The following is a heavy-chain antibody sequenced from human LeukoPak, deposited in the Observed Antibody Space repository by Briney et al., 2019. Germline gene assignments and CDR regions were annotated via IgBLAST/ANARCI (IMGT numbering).Heavy chain of an antibody. D-gene: IGHD6-13*01. Sequence: ASVTVSCKTSGYTFTGYDINWVRQAPGHGLEWMGWMKSNSGDTHFAQKFQGRVTMARNTSISTAFMALSSLRSEDTAVYYCARGEYSSSWYPFDNWGQGSLVTVSS. CDR2: MKSNSGDT. V-gene: IGHV1-8*01. CDR3: ARGEYSSSWYPFDN. J-gene: IGHJ4*02. CDR1: GYTFTGYD.